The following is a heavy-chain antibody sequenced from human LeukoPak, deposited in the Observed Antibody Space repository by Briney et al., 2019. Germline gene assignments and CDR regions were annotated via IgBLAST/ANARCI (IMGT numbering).Heavy chain of an antibody. CDR3: ASSSSSSSYSPGDY. CDR2: ISYDGSNK. CDR1: GFTFSSYG. D-gene: IGHD6-6*01. V-gene: IGHV3-30*03. Sequence: PGRSLRLSCAASGFTFSSYGMHWVRQAPGKGLEWVAVISYDGSNKYYADSVKGRFTISRDNSKNTLYLQMNSLRAEDTAVYYCASSSSSSSYSPGDYWGQGTLVTVSS. J-gene: IGHJ4*02.